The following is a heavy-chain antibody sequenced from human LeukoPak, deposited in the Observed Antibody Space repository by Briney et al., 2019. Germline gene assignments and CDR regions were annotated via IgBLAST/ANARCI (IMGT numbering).Heavy chain of an antibody. D-gene: IGHD2-15*01. CDR2: IYYSGST. J-gene: IGHJ6*04. CDR3: ARTVVAYPMDV. Sequence: PSETLSLTCTVSGGSISSYYWSWTRQPPGKGLEWIGYIYYSGSTNYNPSLKSRVTISVDTSKSQFSLKLSSVTAAGTAVYYCARTVVAYPMDVWGKGTTVTVSS. V-gene: IGHV4-59*01. CDR1: GGSISSYY.